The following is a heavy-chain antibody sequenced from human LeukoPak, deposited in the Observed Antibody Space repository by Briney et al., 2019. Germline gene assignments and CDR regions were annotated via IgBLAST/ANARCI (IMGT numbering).Heavy chain of an antibody. J-gene: IGHJ4*02. D-gene: IGHD1-7*01. Sequence: EESLRISCKGSGYSFTSYWIGWVRQMPGKGLEWMGIIYPGDSDTRYSPSFQGQVTISADKSISTAYLQWSSLKASDTAMYYCARLPQQNWNYVSYWGQGTLVTVSS. V-gene: IGHV5-51*01. CDR3: ARLPQQNWNYVSY. CDR2: IYPGDSDT. CDR1: GYSFTSYW.